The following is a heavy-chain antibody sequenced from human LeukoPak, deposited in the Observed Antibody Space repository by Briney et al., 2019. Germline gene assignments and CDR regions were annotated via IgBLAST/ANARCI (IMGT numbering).Heavy chain of an antibody. CDR2: IYYSGST. D-gene: IGHD3-22*01. CDR1: GGSISSYY. CDR3: ARHSTQPLIDLLYFDY. Sequence: SETLSLTCTVSGGSISSYYWSWIRQPPGKGLEWIGYIYYSGSTNYNPSLKSRVTISVDTSKNQFSLKLSSVTAADTAVYYCARHSTQPLIDLLYFDYWGQGTLVTVSS. V-gene: IGHV4-59*08. J-gene: IGHJ4*02.